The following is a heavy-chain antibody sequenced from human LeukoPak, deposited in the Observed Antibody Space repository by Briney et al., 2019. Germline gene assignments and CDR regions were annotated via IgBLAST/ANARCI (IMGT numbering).Heavy chain of an antibody. V-gene: IGHV4-59*01. CDR2: IYCSGST. CDR1: GGSISSYY. J-gene: IGHJ6*02. D-gene: IGHD4-11*01. Sequence: PSETLSLTCTVSGGSISSYYWSWIRQPPGKGLEWIGYIYCSGSTNYNPSLKSRVTISVDTSKNQFSLKLSSVTAADTAVYYCARSTTGVDYYYYYGMDVWGQGTTVTVSS. CDR3: ARSTTGVDYYYYYGMDV.